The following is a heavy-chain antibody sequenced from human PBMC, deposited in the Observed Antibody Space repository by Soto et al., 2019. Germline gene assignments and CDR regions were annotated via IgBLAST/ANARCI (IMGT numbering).Heavy chain of an antibody. D-gene: IGHD1-26*01. V-gene: IGHV1-2*02. CDR2: IGPESGAT. CDR3: GRGRSGQIVVFY. J-gene: IGHJ4*02. Sequence: SVKVSCKAPGYTFTGHYIHWVRQAPEQGPEWMGEIGPESGATRYAQKFQGRVTMTRDTSITTVYMELKNLSPDDTAVYYCGRGRSGQIVVFYWGQGTPVTVSS. CDR1: GYTFTGHY.